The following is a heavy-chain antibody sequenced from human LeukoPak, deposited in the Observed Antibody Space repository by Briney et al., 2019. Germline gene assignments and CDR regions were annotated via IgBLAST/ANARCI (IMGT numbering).Heavy chain of an antibody. D-gene: IGHD2-15*01. Sequence: GGSLRLSCAASGFTFSSYAMHWVRQAPGKGLEWVAVISYDGSNKYYAGSVKGRFTISRDNSKNTLYLQMNSLRAEDTAVYYCARDLGYCSGGSCYPRSIFDYWGQGTLVTVSS. V-gene: IGHV3-30*04. CDR2: ISYDGSNK. CDR1: GFTFSSYA. CDR3: ARDLGYCSGGSCYPRSIFDY. J-gene: IGHJ4*02.